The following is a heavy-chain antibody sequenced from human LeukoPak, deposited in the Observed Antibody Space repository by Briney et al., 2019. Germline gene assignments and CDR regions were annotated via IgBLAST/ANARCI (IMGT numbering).Heavy chain of an antibody. D-gene: IGHD3-22*01. Sequence: ASVKVSRKASGYTFTSYGISWVRQAPGQGLEWMGWISAYNGNTNYAQKLQGRVTMTTDTSTSTAYMELRSLRSDDTAVYYCARDSGRYYYDSSGYYPPDYWGQGTLVTVSS. J-gene: IGHJ4*02. CDR2: ISAYNGNT. V-gene: IGHV1-18*01. CDR1: GYTFTSYG. CDR3: ARDSGRYYYDSSGYYPPDY.